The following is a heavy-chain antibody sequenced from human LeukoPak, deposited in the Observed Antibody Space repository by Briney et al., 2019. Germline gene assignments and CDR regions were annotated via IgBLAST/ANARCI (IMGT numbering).Heavy chain of an antibody. J-gene: IGHJ4*02. CDR2: IIPIFGTA. CDR1: EGTFSSYA. Sequence: SVKVSCKASEGTFSSYAISWVRQAPGQGLEWMGGIIPIFGTANYAQKFQGRVTITTDESTSTAYMELSSLRSEDTAVYYCARVRPLLWFGELLSDLHPFDYWGQGTLVTVSS. CDR3: ARVRPLLWFGELLSDLHPFDY. D-gene: IGHD3-10*01. V-gene: IGHV1-69*05.